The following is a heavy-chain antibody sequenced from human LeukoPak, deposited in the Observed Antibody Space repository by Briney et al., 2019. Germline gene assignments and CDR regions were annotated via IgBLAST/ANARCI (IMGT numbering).Heavy chain of an antibody. CDR1: GFTFSSYS. CDR3: AKGGKWDVTPFDY. D-gene: IGHD1-26*01. J-gene: IGHJ4*02. Sequence: GGSLRLSCAASGFTFSSYSMNWVRQAPGKGLEWVSTISGGGGSTYYADSVKGRFTISRDNSKNTLYLQVNSLRAEDTAVYYCAKGGKWDVTPFDYWGQGTLVTVSS. CDR2: ISGGGGST. V-gene: IGHV3-23*01.